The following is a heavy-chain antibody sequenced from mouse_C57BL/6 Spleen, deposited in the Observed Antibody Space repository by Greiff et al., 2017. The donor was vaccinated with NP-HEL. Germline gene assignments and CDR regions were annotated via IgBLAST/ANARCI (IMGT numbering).Heavy chain of an antibody. CDR2: IYPGDGDT. CDR3: ARWEDYYFDY. CDR1: GYAFSSSW. Sequence: QVQLQQSGPELVKPGASVKISCKASGYAFSSSWMNWVKQRPGKGLEWIGRIYPGDGDTNYNGKFKGKATLTADKSSSTAYMQLSSLTSEDSAVYFCARWEDYYFDYWGQGTTLTVSS. D-gene: IGHD4-1*01. V-gene: IGHV1-82*01. J-gene: IGHJ2*01.